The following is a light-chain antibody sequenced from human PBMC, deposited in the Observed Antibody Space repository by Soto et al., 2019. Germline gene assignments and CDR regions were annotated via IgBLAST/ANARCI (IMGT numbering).Light chain of an antibody. CDR1: SGHSSYA. CDR3: QTWGTGITV. J-gene: IGLJ2*01. Sequence: QLVLTQSPSASASLGASVKLTCTLSSGHSSYAIAWHQQQPEKGPRYLMKLNSDGSHSKGDGIPDRFSGSSSGAERYLTISSLQSEDAADYYCQTWGTGITVFGGGTKLTVL. CDR2: LNSDGSH. V-gene: IGLV4-69*01.